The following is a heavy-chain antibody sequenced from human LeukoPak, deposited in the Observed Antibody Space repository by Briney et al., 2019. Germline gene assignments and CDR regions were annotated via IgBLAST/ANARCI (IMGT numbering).Heavy chain of an antibody. J-gene: IGHJ4*02. D-gene: IGHD5-18*01. CDR1: GFTFNNYG. CDR3: AKGPLRGTATAIDY. Sequence: GGSLRLSCAASGFTFNNYGMHWVRQAPGKGLEWVAVISYDGRNKHYPDSVKGRFTISRDISTDTLWLQMDSLRTEDTAVYYCAKGPLRGTATAIDYWGQGTLVTVSS. V-gene: IGHV3-30*18. CDR2: ISYDGRNK.